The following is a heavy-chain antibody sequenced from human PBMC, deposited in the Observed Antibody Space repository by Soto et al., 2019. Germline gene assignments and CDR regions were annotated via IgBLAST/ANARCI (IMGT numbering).Heavy chain of an antibody. CDR3: ARAQGSGFLVS. CDR1: GGSISSGDYY. V-gene: IGHV4-30-4*01. Sequence: QVQLQESGPGLGKPSQTVSLTCTVCGGSISSGDYYWSWIREPPGKDLEWIGYIYYSGSTYYNPSLKSRVTISVDTSKNQFSLKLSSVTAADTAVYYCARAQGSGFLVSWGQGTLVTVSS. CDR2: IYYSGST. D-gene: IGHD3-10*01. J-gene: IGHJ4*02.